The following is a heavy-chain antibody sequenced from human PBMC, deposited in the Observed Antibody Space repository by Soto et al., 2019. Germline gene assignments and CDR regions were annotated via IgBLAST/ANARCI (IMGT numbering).Heavy chain of an antibody. Sequence: QVQLQQWGAGLLKPSETLSLTCAVYGWSFSGYYWSWIRQPPVKGLEWIGAINHSGSTNYNPSLKSRVTISGDTSKNQFSLKLSSVTDADTAVYYCARVPITMVRGVIISRLWDYCGQGTLVTVSS. CDR2: INHSGST. CDR1: GWSFSGYY. D-gene: IGHD3-10*01. CDR3: ARVPITMVRGVIISRLWDY. V-gene: IGHV4-34*01. J-gene: IGHJ4*02.